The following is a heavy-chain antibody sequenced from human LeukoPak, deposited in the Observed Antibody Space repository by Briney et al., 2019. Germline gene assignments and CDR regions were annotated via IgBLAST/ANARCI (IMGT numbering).Heavy chain of an antibody. J-gene: IGHJ6*02. V-gene: IGHV4-31*03. D-gene: IGHD3-10*01. CDR1: GVSISSGGYY. CDR3: ARDPNGVRFGELGWGYYGMDV. Sequence: PSQTLSLTCTVSGVSISSGGYYWSWLRQHPGKGLEWIGYIYYSGSTYYNPSLKSRVTISVDTSKNQFSLKLSSVTAADTAVYYCARDPNGVRFGELGWGYYGMDVWGQGTTVTVSS. CDR2: IYYSGST.